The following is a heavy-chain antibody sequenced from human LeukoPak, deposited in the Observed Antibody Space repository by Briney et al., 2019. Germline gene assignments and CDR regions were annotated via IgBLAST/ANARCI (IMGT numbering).Heavy chain of an antibody. D-gene: IGHD3-10*01. CDR3: ARGCGSGPYYYYGMDV. CDR2: IYHSGST. V-gene: IGHV4-30-2*01. CDR1: GGSISSGGYS. J-gene: IGHJ6*02. Sequence: PSQTLSLTCAVSGGSISSGGYSWSWIRQPPGKGLEWIGYIYHSGSTYYNPSLKSRVTISVDRSKNQFSLKLSSVTAADTAVYYCARGCGSGPYYYYGMDVWGQGTTVTVSS.